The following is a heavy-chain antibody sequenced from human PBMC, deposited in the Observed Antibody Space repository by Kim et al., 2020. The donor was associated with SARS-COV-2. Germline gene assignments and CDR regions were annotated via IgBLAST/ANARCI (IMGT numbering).Heavy chain of an antibody. J-gene: IGHJ4*02. CDR2: ST. CDR3: ARVDDYGFDY. V-gene: IGHV4-34*01. D-gene: IGHD3-10*01. Sequence: STNYNPSLKSRVTISVDTSKNQFSLKLSSVTAADTAVYYCARVDDYGFDYWGQGTLVTVSS.